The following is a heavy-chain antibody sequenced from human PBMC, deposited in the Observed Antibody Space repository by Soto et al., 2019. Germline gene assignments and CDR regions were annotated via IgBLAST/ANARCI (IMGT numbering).Heavy chain of an antibody. J-gene: IGHJ4*02. CDR2: IVNDGSEQ. V-gene: IGHV3-33*01. D-gene: IGHD3-22*01. Sequence: QVQLVESGGGVVRPGGSLRLSCEASGFSFNTHGMHWVRQAPGKGLEWVAVIVNDGSEQAYSDSEKGRYTISRDNSKNTLSLRMNDLKDKDTAAYYCEIDDKHDDHGLDHWGQGNLVTVSS. CDR3: EIDDKHDDHGLDH. CDR1: GFSFNTHG.